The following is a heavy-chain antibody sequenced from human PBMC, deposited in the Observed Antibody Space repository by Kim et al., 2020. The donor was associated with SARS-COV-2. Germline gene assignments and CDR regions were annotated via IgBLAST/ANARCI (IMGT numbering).Heavy chain of an antibody. V-gene: IGHV3-23*01. CDR3: AKEEYQLLLGYYFDY. Sequence: AWKGRFTISRDNANNTLYLQMNGLRAEDTAVYYCAKEEYQLLLGYYFDYWGQGTLVTVSS. J-gene: IGHJ4*02. D-gene: IGHD2-2*01.